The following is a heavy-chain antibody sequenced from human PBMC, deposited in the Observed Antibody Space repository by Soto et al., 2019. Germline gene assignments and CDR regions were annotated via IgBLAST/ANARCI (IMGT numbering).Heavy chain of an antibody. CDR2: TYSRSKWYN. Sequence: PSQTLSLTCAISGDSVSSNTASWNWVRQSPSRGLEWLGRTYSRSKWYNDYAVSVKSRIIINPDTSKNQFSLQLNSVTPEDTAVYYCAKVYNLMPKTGYAFHPSGQRXLVTL. D-gene: IGHD1-1*01. CDR1: GDSVSSNTAS. V-gene: IGHV6-1*01. CDR3: AKVYNLMPKTGYAFHP. J-gene: IGHJ5*02.